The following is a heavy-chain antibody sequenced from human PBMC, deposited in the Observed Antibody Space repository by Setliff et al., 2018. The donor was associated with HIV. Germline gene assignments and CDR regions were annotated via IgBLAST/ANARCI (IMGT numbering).Heavy chain of an antibody. CDR2: IYSGGST. J-gene: IGHJ5*02. Sequence: PGGSLRLSCAASGFTVSSSYMSWVRQAPGKGLEWVSLIYSGGSTYYADSVKGRFTISRDNSKNTLYLQMNSLRAEDTAVYYCASLTITMIDRWFHHWGQGTLVT. CDR1: GFTVSSSY. V-gene: IGHV3-53*01. D-gene: IGHD3-22*01. CDR3: ASLTITMIDRWFHH.